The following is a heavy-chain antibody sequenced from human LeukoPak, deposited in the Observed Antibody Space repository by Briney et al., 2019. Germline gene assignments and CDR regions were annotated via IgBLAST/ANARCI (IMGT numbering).Heavy chain of an antibody. Sequence: PSETLSLTCTVSGGSISSSSYYWGWIRQPPGKGLEWIGSIYYSGSTYYNPSLKSRVTISVDTSKNQFSLKLSSVTAADTAVYYCAIHGVYYYGSGSYYNVGDYWGQGTLVTVSS. CDR2: IYYSGST. J-gene: IGHJ4*02. D-gene: IGHD3-10*01. CDR1: GGSISSSSYY. V-gene: IGHV4-39*01. CDR3: AIHGVYYYGSGSYYNVGDY.